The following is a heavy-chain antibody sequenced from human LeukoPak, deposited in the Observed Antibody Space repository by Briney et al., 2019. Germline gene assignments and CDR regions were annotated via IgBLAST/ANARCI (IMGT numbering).Heavy chain of an antibody. J-gene: IGHJ6*04. CDR2: ISGSGGTT. CDR1: GFTFSSYG. Sequence: GGSLRLSCAASGFTFSSYGMSWVRQAPGKGLEWVSAISGSGGTTYYADSVKGRFTISRDNSKNTLYLQMNSLRAEDTAVYYCAELGITMIGGVWGKGTTVTISS. CDR3: AELGITMIGGV. D-gene: IGHD3-10*02. V-gene: IGHV3-23*01.